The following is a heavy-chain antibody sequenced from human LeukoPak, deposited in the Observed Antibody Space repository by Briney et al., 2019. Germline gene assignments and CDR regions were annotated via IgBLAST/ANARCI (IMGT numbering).Heavy chain of an antibody. Sequence: PSETLSLTCAVSGGSISSGGYSWSWIRQPPGKGLEWIGYIYHSGSTYYNPSLKSRVTISVDRSKNQFSLKLSSVTAADTAVYYCARGDFWSGPRTGSFDYWGQGTLVTVSS. D-gene: IGHD3-3*01. CDR3: ARGDFWSGPRTGSFDY. V-gene: IGHV4-30-2*01. CDR1: GGSISSGGYS. CDR2: IYHSGST. J-gene: IGHJ4*02.